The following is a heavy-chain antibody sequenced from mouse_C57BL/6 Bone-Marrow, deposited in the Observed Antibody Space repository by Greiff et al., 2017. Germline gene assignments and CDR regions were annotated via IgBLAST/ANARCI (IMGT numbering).Heavy chain of an antibody. D-gene: IGHD2-2*01. Sequence: VQLQQSGAELVRPGTSVKVSCKASGYAFTNYLIEWVKQRPGQGLEWIGVINPGSGGTNYNEKFKGKATLTADKSSSTAYMQLSSLTSEDSAVYFCEREGWLRRGFAYWGQGTLVTVSA. CDR3: EREGWLRRGFAY. CDR1: GYAFTNYL. J-gene: IGHJ3*01. CDR2: INPGSGGT. V-gene: IGHV1-54*01.